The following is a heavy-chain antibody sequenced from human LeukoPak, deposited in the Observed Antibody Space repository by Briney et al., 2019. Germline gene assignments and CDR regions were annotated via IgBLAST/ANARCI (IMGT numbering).Heavy chain of an antibody. CDR1: GGSFSGYY. CDR3: ARLSIRYFDWRVDY. J-gene: IGHJ4*02. D-gene: IGHD3-9*01. Sequence: SETLSLTCAVYGGSFSGYYWSWIRQPPGKGLEWIGSIYYSGSTYYNPSLKSRVTISVDTSKNQFSLKLSSVTAADTAVYYCARLSIRYFDWRVDYWGQGTLVTVSS. CDR2: IYYSGST. V-gene: IGHV4-34*01.